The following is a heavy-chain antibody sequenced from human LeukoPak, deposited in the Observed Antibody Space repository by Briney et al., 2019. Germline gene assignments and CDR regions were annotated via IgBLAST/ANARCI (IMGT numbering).Heavy chain of an antibody. J-gene: IGHJ6*04. D-gene: IGHD2-15*01. CDR2: IIPIFGTA. V-gene: IGHV1-69*06. CDR1: GGTFSSYA. CDR3: ASKAFCSGGSCYYYYGMVV. Sequence: ASVKVSCKASGGTFSSYAISWVRQAPGQGLEWMGGIIPIFGTANYAQKFQGRVTVTADKSTSTAYMELSSLRSEDTAVYYCASKAFCSGGSCYYYYGMVVWGKGTTVTVSS.